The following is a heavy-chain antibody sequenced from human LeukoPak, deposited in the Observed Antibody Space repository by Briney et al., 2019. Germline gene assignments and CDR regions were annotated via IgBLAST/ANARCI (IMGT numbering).Heavy chain of an antibody. D-gene: IGHD3-22*01. CDR3: ARDPAYYYDSSGYLDY. V-gene: IGHV3-7*01. Sequence: GGSLRLPCAASGFTFSSYWMSWVRQAPGKGLEWVANIKQDGSEKYYVDSVKGRFTISRDNAKNSLYLQMNSLRAEDTAVYYCARDPAYYYDSSGYLDYWGQGTLVTVSS. CDR1: GFTFSSYW. J-gene: IGHJ4*02. CDR2: IKQDGSEK.